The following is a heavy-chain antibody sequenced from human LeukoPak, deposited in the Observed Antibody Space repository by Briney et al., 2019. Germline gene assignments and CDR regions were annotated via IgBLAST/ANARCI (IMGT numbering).Heavy chain of an antibody. CDR2: ISSSSSYI. CDR1: GFTFSSYS. J-gene: IGHJ1*01. D-gene: IGHD3-22*01. Sequence: GGSLRLSCAASGFTFSSYSMNWVRQAPGKGLEWVSSISSSSSYIYYADSVKGRFTIPRDNAKNSLYLQMNILRAEDTAVYYCAREWSYYYDSSGYYYGSEYFQHWGQGTLVTVSS. CDR3: AREWSYYYDSSGYYYGSEYFQH. V-gene: IGHV3-21*01.